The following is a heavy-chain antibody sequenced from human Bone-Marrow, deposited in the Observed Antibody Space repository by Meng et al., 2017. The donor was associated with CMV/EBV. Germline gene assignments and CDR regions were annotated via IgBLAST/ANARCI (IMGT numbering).Heavy chain of an antibody. CDR1: GGSISSSNYY. CDR2: IYYSGST. V-gene: IGHV4-39*01. Sequence: SETLSLTCTVSGGSISSSNYYWGWIRQPPGKGLEWIGSIYYSGSTYYNPSLKSRVTISVDTSKNQFSLKLSSVTAADTAVYYCARQRGEYCSSTSCPEDPYYYYYGMDVWGQGTTVTVSS. CDR3: ARQRGEYCSSTSCPEDPYYYYYGMDV. D-gene: IGHD2-2*01. J-gene: IGHJ6*02.